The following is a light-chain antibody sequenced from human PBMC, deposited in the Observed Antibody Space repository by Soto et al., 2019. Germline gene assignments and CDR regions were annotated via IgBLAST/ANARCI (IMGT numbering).Light chain of an antibody. CDR2: EGS. CDR1: QSISSW. Sequence: DIRMTQSPATLSASVGDRVTIPCRASQSISSWLAWYQQKPGKAPKLLIYEGSSLKNGVPSRFSGSGSGTEFTLTISSLQPDDFATYYCQHYNSYSWAFGQGTNVDIK. CDR3: QHYNSYSWA. J-gene: IGKJ1*01. V-gene: IGKV1-5*03.